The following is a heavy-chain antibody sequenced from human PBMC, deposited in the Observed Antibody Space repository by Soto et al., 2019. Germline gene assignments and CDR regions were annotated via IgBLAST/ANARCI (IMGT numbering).Heavy chain of an antibody. CDR3: TREEGLLNWFDP. D-gene: IGHD1-26*01. Sequence: EVQLVESGGGLVQPGGSLRLSCAASGFTFSSYSMNWVRQAPGKGLEWVSYISSSSSTIYYADSVKGRFTISRDNAKNSLYLQMKSMRAQDTAVYYCTREEGLLNWFDPWGQGTLVTVSS. CDR1: GFTFSSYS. V-gene: IGHV3-48*01. J-gene: IGHJ5*02. CDR2: ISSSSSTI.